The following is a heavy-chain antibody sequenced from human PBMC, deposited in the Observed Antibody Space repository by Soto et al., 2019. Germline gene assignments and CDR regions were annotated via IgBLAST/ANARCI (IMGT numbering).Heavy chain of an antibody. CDR1: GFTFSNAW. Sequence: GGSLRLPCAASGFTFSNAWMSWVRQAPGKGLEWVGRIKSKTDGGTTDYAAPVKGRFTISRDDSKNTLYLQMNSLKTEDTAVYYCTTVSRSGYYKGDYYYYMDVWGKGTTVTVSS. J-gene: IGHJ6*03. V-gene: IGHV3-15*01. CDR2: IKSKTDGGTT. CDR3: TTVSRSGYYKGDYYYYMDV. D-gene: IGHD3-3*01.